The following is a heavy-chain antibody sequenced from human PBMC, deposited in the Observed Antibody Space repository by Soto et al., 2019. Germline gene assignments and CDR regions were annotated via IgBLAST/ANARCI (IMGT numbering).Heavy chain of an antibody. CDR3: ARDSVRKFDY. CDR1: GFTFSSYW. V-gene: IGHV3-7*01. D-gene: IGHD3-10*01. J-gene: IGHJ4*02. Sequence: GGSLRLSCAASGFTFSSYWMTWVRQAPGKGLEWVASLNHDGSEKHYVDSVMGRFTMSRDHAKNSLFLQMNSLRAEDTAVYYCARDSVRKFDYWGQGTLVTVSS. CDR2: LNHDGSEK.